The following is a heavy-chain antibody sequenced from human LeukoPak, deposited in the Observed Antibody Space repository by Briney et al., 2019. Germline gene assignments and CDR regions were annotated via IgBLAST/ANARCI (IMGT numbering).Heavy chain of an antibody. Sequence: SETLSLTCAVYGGSFSGYYWSWIRQPPGKGLEWIGEINHSGSTNYNPSLKSRVTISVDTSQNQFSLKLSSVTAADTAVYYCARGGDVVVVAANNWFDPWGQGTLVTVSS. J-gene: IGHJ5*02. CDR2: INHSGST. V-gene: IGHV4-34*01. CDR3: ARGGDVVVVAANNWFDP. CDR1: GGSFSGYY. D-gene: IGHD2-15*01.